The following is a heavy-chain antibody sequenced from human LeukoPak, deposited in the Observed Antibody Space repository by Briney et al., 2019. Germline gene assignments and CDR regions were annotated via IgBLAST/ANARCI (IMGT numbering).Heavy chain of an antibody. CDR2: IIPIFGTP. J-gene: IGHJ3*02. Sequence: SVKVSCKASGCTFSSYSISWVRQAPGQGLEWMGGIIPIFGTPNYAQKFQGRVTITTDNSTNTAYMELRILRSEDTAVYYCARDPLGYCSSTRCYVDSFDIWGQGTMVTVSS. D-gene: IGHD2-2*01. V-gene: IGHV1-69*05. CDR1: GCTFSSYS. CDR3: ARDPLGYCSSTRCYVDSFDI.